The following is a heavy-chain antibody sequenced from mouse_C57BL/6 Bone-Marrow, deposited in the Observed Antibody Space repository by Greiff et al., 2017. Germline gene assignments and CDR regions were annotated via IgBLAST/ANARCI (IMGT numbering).Heavy chain of an antibody. Sequence: EVMLVESGGGLVKPGGSLKLSCAASGFTFSSYAMSWVRQTPEKRLEWVATISDGGSYTYYPDNVKGRFTMSRDSAKNNLYLQMSHLKSEDTAMYYCARVRVYGFAYWGQGTLVTVSA. CDR3: ARVRVYGFAY. J-gene: IGHJ3*01. CDR1: GFTFSSYA. CDR2: ISDGGSYT. D-gene: IGHD1-2*01. V-gene: IGHV5-4*03.